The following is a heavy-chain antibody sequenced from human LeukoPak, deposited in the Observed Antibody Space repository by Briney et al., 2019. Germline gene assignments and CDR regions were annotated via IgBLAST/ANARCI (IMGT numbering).Heavy chain of an antibody. J-gene: IGHJ4*02. V-gene: IGHV3-30*03. D-gene: IGHD5-18*01. CDR1: GFTFSSYG. CDR2: ISYDGSNK. Sequence: PGRSLRLSCAASGFTFSSYGMHWVRQAPGKGLEWVAVISYDGSNKYYADSVKGRFTISRDNSKNTLYLQMNSLKTEDTAVYYCTTDPQISYSYLYYWGQGTLVTVSS. CDR3: TTDPQISYSYLYY.